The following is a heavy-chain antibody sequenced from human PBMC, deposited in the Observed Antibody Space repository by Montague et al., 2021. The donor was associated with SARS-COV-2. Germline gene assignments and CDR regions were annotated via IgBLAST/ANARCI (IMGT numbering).Heavy chain of an antibody. Sequence: SETLSLTCVVSDGSISSINWWSWVRQPPGKGLEWIGEIYHSGSTNYNPSLKSRVIISVDKSKNQFSLKLSSVTAADTAVYYCARTGYSNGWHAFDYWGQGTLVTVSS. D-gene: IGHD6-19*01. CDR3: ARTGYSNGWHAFDY. CDR2: IYHSGST. J-gene: IGHJ4*02. V-gene: IGHV4-4*02. CDR1: DGSISSINW.